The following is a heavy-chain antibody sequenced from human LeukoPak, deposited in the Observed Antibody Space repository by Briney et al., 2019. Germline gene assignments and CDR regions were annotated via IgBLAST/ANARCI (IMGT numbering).Heavy chain of an antibody. CDR2: ISGSGGST. V-gene: IGHV3-11*04. CDR3: AREQIFGVVIVKSYFDF. Sequence: GGSLRLSCAASGFTFSDYYMSWIRQAPGKGLEWVSAISGSGGSTYYADSVKGRFTISRDNAKNSLYLQVDSLRAEDRAVYYCAREQIFGVVIVKSYFDFWGQGTLVTVSS. D-gene: IGHD3-3*01. CDR1: GFTFSDYY. J-gene: IGHJ4*02.